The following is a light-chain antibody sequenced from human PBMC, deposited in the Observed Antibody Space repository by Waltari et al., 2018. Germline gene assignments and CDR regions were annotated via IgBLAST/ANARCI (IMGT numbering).Light chain of an antibody. CDR3: QQLSSYPFT. V-gene: IGKV1-9*01. CDR1: QDFGNY. J-gene: IGKJ3*01. CDR2: VTP. Sequence: DIQLSQSPSFLSASVGDRVTITCRASQDFGNYLAWYQQKSGTPPKFLIYVTPPYRGGVPSRFSGSGSGTEFTLTISSLQPEDFATYYCQQLSSYPFTFGPGTKVDIK.